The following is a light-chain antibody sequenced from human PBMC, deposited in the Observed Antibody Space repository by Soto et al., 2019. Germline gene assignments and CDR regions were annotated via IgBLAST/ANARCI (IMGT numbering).Light chain of an antibody. CDR2: ASS. J-gene: IGKJ5*01. CDR3: QLYGISPQ. Sequence: EIVLTQSPGSLSLSPGERATLSCRASQSVGSSYLAWYQQKPGQAPRLLIYASSNRATGIPDRFSGSASGPDFTLTINRLEPEDFAVYYCQLYGISPQFGQGTRLEIK. CDR1: QSVGSSY. V-gene: IGKV3-20*01.